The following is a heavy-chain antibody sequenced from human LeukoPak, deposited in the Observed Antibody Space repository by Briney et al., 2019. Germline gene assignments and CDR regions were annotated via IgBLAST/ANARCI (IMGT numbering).Heavy chain of an antibody. D-gene: IGHD1-20*01. CDR2: IRYDGSNE. J-gene: IGHJ4*02. CDR3: AKDNWTFDY. CDR1: GFTFSSYA. Sequence: GRSLRLSCAASGFTFSSYAMHWVRQAPGKGLEWVASIRYDGSNEYYADSVKGRFTISRDNSKNTLYLQMNSLRTEDTAVYYCAKDNWTFDYWGQGALVTVSS. V-gene: IGHV3-30*04.